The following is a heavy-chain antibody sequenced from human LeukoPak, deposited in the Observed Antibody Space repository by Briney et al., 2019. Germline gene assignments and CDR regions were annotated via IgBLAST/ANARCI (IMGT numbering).Heavy chain of an antibody. J-gene: IGHJ5*02. CDR1: GFTFSSHG. D-gene: IGHD3-10*01. Sequence: GRSLRRSCATSGFTFSSHGMHWVRQAPGKGLEGVADIWYDGSKTYYADSVNGRFTISRDYSKNTLYLQMNNLRAEDTAVYYCAKDLSYGSPWFDPWGQGTLVTVSS. V-gene: IGHV3-33*06. CDR2: IWYDGSKT. CDR3: AKDLSYGSPWFDP.